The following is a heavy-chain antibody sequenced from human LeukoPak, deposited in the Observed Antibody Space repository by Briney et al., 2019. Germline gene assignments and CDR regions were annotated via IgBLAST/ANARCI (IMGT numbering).Heavy chain of an antibody. J-gene: IGHJ4*02. CDR3: AKPHMNYDSSGYYDN. Sequence: PGGSLRLSCAASGFTFSSYAMHWVRQAPGKGLEYVSAISSNGGSTYYANSVKGRFTISRDNSKNTLYLQMGSLRAEDMAVYYCAKPHMNYDSSGYYDNWGQGTLVTVSS. CDR1: GFTFSSYA. V-gene: IGHV3-64*01. D-gene: IGHD3-22*01. CDR2: ISSNGGST.